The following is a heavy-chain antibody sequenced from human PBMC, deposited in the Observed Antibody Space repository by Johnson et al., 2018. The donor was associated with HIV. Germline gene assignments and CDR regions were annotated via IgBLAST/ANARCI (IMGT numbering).Heavy chain of an antibody. J-gene: IGHJ3*02. V-gene: IGHV3-53*01. Sequence: VQLVESGGGLIQPGGSLRLACAASGFSVSSNYMSWVRQAPGKGLEWVSVIYSGGSTYYADSVKGRFTISRDSSKNTLYLQMNSLRAEETALYYCARDRAIGGWSIDIWGQGTMVTVSS. CDR3: ARDRAIGGWSIDI. CDR2: IYSGGST. CDR1: GFSVSSNY. D-gene: IGHD2-15*01.